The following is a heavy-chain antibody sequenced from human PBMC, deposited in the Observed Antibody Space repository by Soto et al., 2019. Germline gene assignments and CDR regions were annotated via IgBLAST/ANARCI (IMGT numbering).Heavy chain of an antibody. J-gene: IGHJ4*02. CDR1: GFTFSSYG. CDR2: ISYDGSNK. Sequence: GGSLRLSCAASGFTFSSYGMHWVRQAPGKGLEWVAVISYDGSNKYYADSVKGRFTISRDNSKNTLYLQMNSLRAEDTAVYYCAKTLVPVAMGYYFDYWGQGTLVTVSS. CDR3: AKTLVPVAMGYYFDY. D-gene: IGHD2-2*01. V-gene: IGHV3-30*18.